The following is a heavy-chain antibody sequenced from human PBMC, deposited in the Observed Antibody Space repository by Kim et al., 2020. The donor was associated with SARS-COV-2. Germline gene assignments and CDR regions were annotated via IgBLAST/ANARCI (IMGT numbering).Heavy chain of an antibody. Sequence: NPALKSRVTISVDASKNQFSLRWTSVTAADTAVYYCARDSAHYGDFYFDYWGQGALVTVSP. D-gene: IGHD4-17*01. CDR3: ARDSAHYGDFYFDY. J-gene: IGHJ4*02. V-gene: IGHV4-59*01.